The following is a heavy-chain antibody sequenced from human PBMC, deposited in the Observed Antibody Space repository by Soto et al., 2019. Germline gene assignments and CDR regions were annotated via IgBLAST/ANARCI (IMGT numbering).Heavy chain of an antibody. CDR2: IYSGGST. CDR1: GFTVSSNY. D-gene: IGHD3-10*01. Sequence: EVQLVESGGGLVQPGGSVRLSCAASGFTVSSNYMSWVRQAPGKGLEWVSVIYSGGSTYYADSVKGRFTISRDNSKNTLYLQMNSLRAEDTAVYYCARAVYQRRGSVYYYYMDVWGKGTTVTVSS. J-gene: IGHJ6*03. CDR3: ARAVYQRRGSVYYYYMDV. V-gene: IGHV3-66*01.